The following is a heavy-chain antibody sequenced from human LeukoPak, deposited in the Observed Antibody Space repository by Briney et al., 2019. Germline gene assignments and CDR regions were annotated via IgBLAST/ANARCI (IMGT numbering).Heavy chain of an antibody. Sequence: GASVKVSCKASGGTFSSYAISWVRQAPGQGLEWMGGIIPIFGTANYAQKFQGRVTITTDESTSTAYMELSSLRSEDTAVYYCARDGWNYGTSFDYWGQGTLVTVSS. CDR1: GGTFSSYA. V-gene: IGHV1-69*05. J-gene: IGHJ4*02. D-gene: IGHD1-7*01. CDR2: IIPIFGTA. CDR3: ARDGWNYGTSFDY.